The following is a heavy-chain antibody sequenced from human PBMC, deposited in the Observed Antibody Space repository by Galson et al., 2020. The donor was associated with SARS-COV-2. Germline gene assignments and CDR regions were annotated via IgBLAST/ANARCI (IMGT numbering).Heavy chain of an antibody. CDR1: GFSLSTSGMC. Sequence: SGPTLVKPTQHLTLTCTYSGFSLSTSGMCVSWIRQPPATALEWLAHIDWDDDKYYSTSLKTRLTISKDTSKNHVVLTMTNMDPVDTATYHCARIVRDGYQRNWYFDLWGRGTLVTVSS. CDR3: ARIVRDGYQRNWYFDL. J-gene: IGHJ2*01. CDR2: IDWDDDK. V-gene: IGHV2-70*01. D-gene: IGHD2-2*01.